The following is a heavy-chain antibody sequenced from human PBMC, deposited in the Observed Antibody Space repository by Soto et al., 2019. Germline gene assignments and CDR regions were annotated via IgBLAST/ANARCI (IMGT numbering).Heavy chain of an antibody. D-gene: IGHD3-9*01. Sequence: EVQLLGSGGGLVHPGGSLRLSCAASGFAFRNYGMSWVRQAPGKGLKWVSTISGSGGSTYYADSVKGRFTISRDNSKNTLYLQMNSLRAEDTAIYYCAKHTFDVPPGFDYWGQGTLVTVSS. J-gene: IGHJ4*02. V-gene: IGHV3-23*01. CDR3: AKHTFDVPPGFDY. CDR2: ISGSGGST. CDR1: GFAFRNYG.